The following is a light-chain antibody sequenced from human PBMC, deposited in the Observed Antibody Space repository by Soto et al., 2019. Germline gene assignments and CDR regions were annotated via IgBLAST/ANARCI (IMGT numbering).Light chain of an antibody. Sequence: QSVLTQPASVSGSLGQSITISCTGTSSDIGGYKYVSWYQQHPGKAPKLIIFEVSNRPSGASDRFSGSNSGNTASLTISGLQAEDEADYYCTSFTSSSTFVFGTGTKVTVL. V-gene: IGLV2-14*01. CDR3: TSFTSSSTFV. J-gene: IGLJ1*01. CDR1: SSDIGGYKY. CDR2: EVS.